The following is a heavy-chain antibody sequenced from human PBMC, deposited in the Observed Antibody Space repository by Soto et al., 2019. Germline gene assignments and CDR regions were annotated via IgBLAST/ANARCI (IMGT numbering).Heavy chain of an antibody. Sequence: SSVKVSCKASGYIFTSYYMYWVRQAPGQGLEWMGLINPIDGSTTYAQRFQGRVTMTRDTSTNTVYMELSSLGSEDTAVYYCARDLIPRFLEPPHNAGLGSWGQGTLVXVSS. J-gene: IGHJ5*02. CDR3: ARDLIPRFLEPPHNAGLGS. CDR1: GYIFTSYY. CDR2: INPIDGST. V-gene: IGHV1-46*01. D-gene: IGHD3-3*01.